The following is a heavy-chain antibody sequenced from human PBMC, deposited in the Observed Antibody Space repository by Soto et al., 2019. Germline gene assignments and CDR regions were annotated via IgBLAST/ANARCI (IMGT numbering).Heavy chain of an antibody. CDR2: ICGYSGKR. Sequence: QVQLVQSGGEVKKPGASVKVSCKASGYTFTTYSITWVRQAPGQGLEWMGWICGYSGKRKYAQKLQGRVTMTTDTSTRKAYRELRGLRSDDSGVYYFARGLGAQACCDVWGQGTTVTVSS. CDR1: GYTFTTYS. J-gene: IGHJ6*02. CDR3: ARGLGAQACCDV. D-gene: IGHD3-16*01. V-gene: IGHV1-18*04.